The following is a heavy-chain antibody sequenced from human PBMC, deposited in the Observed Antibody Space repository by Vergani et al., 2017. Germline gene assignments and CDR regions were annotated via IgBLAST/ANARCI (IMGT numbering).Heavy chain of an antibody. Sequence: QVQLVQSGAEVKTPGASVKVSCKASGYTFTSYAMHWVRPASGQRLEWMGWVNGGNGNKTYSQKFQGRVTITRDTSASTAYMELSSLRSEDTAVYYGARSRRLGVPAAGRDAFDIWGRGTMVTVSS. V-gene: IGHV1-3*01. D-gene: IGHD2-2*01. CDR2: VNGGNGNK. CDR1: GYTFTSYA. CDR3: ARSRRLGVPAAGRDAFDI. J-gene: IGHJ3*02.